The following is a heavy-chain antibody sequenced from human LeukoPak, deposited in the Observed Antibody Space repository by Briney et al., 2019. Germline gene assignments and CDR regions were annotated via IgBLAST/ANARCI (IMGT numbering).Heavy chain of an antibody. CDR3: LSDYYDSSGYLHYYYGMDV. V-gene: IGHV1-69*04. CDR1: GGTFSSYA. Sequence: SVKVSCKASGGTFSSYALSWVRQAPGQGLEWMGRIIHILGIANYAQKFQGRVTITADKSTSTAYLQLSSLRYECTAVYYLLSDYYDSSGYLHYYYGMDVWGQGTTVTVSS. CDR2: IIHILGIA. D-gene: IGHD3-22*01. J-gene: IGHJ6*02.